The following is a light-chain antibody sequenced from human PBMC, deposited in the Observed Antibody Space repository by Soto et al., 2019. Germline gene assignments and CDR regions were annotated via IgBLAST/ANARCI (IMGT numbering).Light chain of an antibody. J-gene: IGLJ2*01. CDR1: SSNIGAPYD. CDR2: GNS. Sequence: QPVLTQPPSVSGAPGQRVTISCTGRSSNIGAPYDVHWYQQLPGTAPKLLIYGNSNRPSGVPDRFSASKSGTSASLAITGLQAEDEADYYCQSYDSSLSGWVFGGGTQLTVL. V-gene: IGLV1-40*01. CDR3: QSYDSSLSGWV.